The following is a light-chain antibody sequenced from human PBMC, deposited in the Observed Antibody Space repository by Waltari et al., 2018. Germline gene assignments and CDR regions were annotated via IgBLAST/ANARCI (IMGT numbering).Light chain of an antibody. Sequence: QSALTQPASVSGSPGQSIPISCTGTSSAVGFFNYVSWYQQHPGKAPKLIIYDVSERPSGVSDRFSGSKSGNTASLTISGLQAEDESDYYCNSYAGSSSWVFGGGTKLTVL. CDR3: NSYAGSSSWV. J-gene: IGLJ3*02. CDR1: SSAVGFFNY. CDR2: DVS. V-gene: IGLV2-14*01.